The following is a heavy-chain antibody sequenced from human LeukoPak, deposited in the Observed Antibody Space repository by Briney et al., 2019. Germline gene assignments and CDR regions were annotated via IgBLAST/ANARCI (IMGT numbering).Heavy chain of an antibody. V-gene: IGHV3-64*01. CDR2: LSTNGGST. D-gene: IGHD3-22*01. CDR1: GITFSTYA. CDR3: ARSITIIAGWFDT. Sequence: PGGSLRLSCAASGITFSTYAMHWVRQAPGKGLEYVSTLSTNGGSTYYANFVKGRFTISRDNSKNTLYLQMGSLRPEDMAVYYCARSITIIAGWFDTWGQGTLVTVSS. J-gene: IGHJ5*02.